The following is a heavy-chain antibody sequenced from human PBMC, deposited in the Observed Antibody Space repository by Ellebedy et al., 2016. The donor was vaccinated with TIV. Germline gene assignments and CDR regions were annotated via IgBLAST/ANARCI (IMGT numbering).Heavy chain of an antibody. D-gene: IGHD6-13*01. CDR3: ARVLFSSTWYQILSGFDP. J-gene: IGHJ5*02. V-gene: IGHV1-2*02. CDR2: INVNSGET. CDR1: GYTFAVFY. Sequence: ASVKVSCXASGYTFAVFYIHWVRQAPGQGPEWMGWINVNSGETNYAQKFQGRVTMTRDTSIRTAYMELSRLKSDDTAVYHCARVLFSSTWYQILSGFDPWGQGTLVTVSS.